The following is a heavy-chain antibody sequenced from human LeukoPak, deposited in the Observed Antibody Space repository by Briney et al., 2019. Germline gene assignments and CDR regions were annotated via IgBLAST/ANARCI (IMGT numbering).Heavy chain of an antibody. D-gene: IGHD3-16*02. V-gene: IGHV3-48*04. Sequence: GGSLRLSCAASGFTFSSYSMNWVRQAPGKGLEWVSYISRSGNTRYYADSVTGRFTISRDNAKNSLYMQMNSLRAEDTAVYYCARTYITFGGVIVPFDFWGQGTLVTVSS. CDR3: ARTYITFGGVIVPFDF. CDR1: GFTFSSYS. J-gene: IGHJ4*02. CDR2: ISRSGNTR.